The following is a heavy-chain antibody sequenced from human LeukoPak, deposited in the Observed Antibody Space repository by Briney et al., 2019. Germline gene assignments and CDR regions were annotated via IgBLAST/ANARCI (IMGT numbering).Heavy chain of an antibody. Sequence: SETLSLTCTVSNYSISRTYHWGWIRQPPGKGLEWIGTVYHSGTTNYNPSLKSRVTISVDTSKNQFSLKLSSVTAADTAVYYCARPKYSSSWYTFDYWGQGTLVTVSS. V-gene: IGHV4-38-2*02. CDR1: NYSISRTYH. CDR2: VYHSGTT. CDR3: ARPKYSSSWYTFDY. J-gene: IGHJ4*02. D-gene: IGHD6-13*01.